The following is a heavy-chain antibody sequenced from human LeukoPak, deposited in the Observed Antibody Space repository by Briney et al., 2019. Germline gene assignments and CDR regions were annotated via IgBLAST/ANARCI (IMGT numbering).Heavy chain of an antibody. D-gene: IGHD3-10*01. Sequence: GGSLRLSCAASGFTFSSYAMHWVRQAPGTGLEWVAVISYDGSNKYYADSVKGRFTISRDNSKNTLYLQMNSLRAEDTAVYYCARGANYYGSGSYYYGSAYYYYYGMDVWGQGTTVTVSS. CDR2: ISYDGSNK. J-gene: IGHJ6*02. V-gene: IGHV3-30*04. CDR1: GFTFSSYA. CDR3: ARGANYYGSGSYYYGSAYYYYYGMDV.